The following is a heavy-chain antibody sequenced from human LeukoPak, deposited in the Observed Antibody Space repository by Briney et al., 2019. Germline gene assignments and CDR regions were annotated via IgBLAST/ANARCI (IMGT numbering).Heavy chain of an antibody. D-gene: IGHD3-9*01. CDR3: AKSHYDILTGHDY. Sequence: GGSLRLSCAASGFTFSSYAMSWVRQAPGKGLEWVSAIGGSGGSTYYADSAKGRFTISRDNSKNTLYLQMNSLRAEDTAVYYCAKSHYDILTGHDYWGQGTLVTVSS. J-gene: IGHJ4*02. CDR2: IGGSGGST. V-gene: IGHV3-23*01. CDR1: GFTFSSYA.